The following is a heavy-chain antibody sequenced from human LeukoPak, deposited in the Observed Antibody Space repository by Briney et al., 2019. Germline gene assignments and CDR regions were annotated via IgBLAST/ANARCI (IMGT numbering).Heavy chain of an antibody. Sequence: GASVKVSCKASGYTFTGYYMHWVRQAPGQGLEWMGWINPNSGGTNYVQKLQGRVTMTTDTSTSTAYMELRSLRSDDTAVYYCARWIHGKFDYWGQGTVVTVSS. CDR2: INPNSGGT. D-gene: IGHD1-14*01. CDR1: GYTFTGYY. J-gene: IGHJ4*02. V-gene: IGHV1-2*02. CDR3: ARWIHGKFDY.